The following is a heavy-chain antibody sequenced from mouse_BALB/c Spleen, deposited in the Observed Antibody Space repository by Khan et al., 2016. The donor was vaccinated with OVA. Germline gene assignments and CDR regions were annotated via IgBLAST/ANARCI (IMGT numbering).Heavy chain of an antibody. CDR3: ARDYDWYFDV. Sequence: DVQLVESGGGLVQPGGSLKLSCAASGFTFSSYTMSWVRQTPEKRLEWVAYISNGGGSTYYPDTVKGRFTISRDNAKNTLYLQMSSLKSEDTAMYDCARDYDWYFDVWGAGTTVTVSS. J-gene: IGHJ1*01. D-gene: IGHD2-4*01. CDR1: GFTFSSYT. V-gene: IGHV5-12-2*01. CDR2: ISNGGGST.